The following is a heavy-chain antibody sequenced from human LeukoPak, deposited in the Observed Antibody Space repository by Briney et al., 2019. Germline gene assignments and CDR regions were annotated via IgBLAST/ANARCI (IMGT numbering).Heavy chain of an antibody. Sequence: GASVKVSCKASGYTFTGYYMHWVRQAPGQGLEWMGWMNPNSGNTGYAQKFQGRVTITRNTSISTAYMELSSLRSEDTAVYYCARVDAGYSSSWVLTYYYYMDVWGKGTTVTVSS. CDR2: MNPNSGNT. V-gene: IGHV1-8*03. J-gene: IGHJ6*03. D-gene: IGHD6-13*01. CDR1: GYTFTGYY. CDR3: ARVDAGYSSSWVLTYYYYMDV.